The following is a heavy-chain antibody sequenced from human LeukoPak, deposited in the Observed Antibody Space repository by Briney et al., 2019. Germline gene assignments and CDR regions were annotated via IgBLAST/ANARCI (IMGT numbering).Heavy chain of an antibody. J-gene: IGHJ4*02. CDR1: GGTFSSYA. CDR3: ARGRGTATGTGRMMHD. Sequence: ASVKVSCKASGGTFSSYAISWVRQAPGQGLEWMGGIIPIFGTANYAQKFQGRVTITTDESTSTAYMELSSLRSEDTAVYYCARGRGTATGTGRMMHDWGQGVLATVSS. D-gene: IGHD6-13*01. CDR2: IIPIFGTA. V-gene: IGHV1-69*05.